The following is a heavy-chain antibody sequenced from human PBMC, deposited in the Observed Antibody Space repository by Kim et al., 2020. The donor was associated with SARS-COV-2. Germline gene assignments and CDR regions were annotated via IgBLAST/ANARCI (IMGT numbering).Heavy chain of an antibody. V-gene: IGHV3-53*01. CDR1: GFTVSSNY. J-gene: IGHJ4*02. D-gene: IGHD6-19*01. CDR3: AREVTYSSGWFDY. Sequence: GGSLRLSCAASGFTVSSNYMSWVRQAPGKGLEWVSVIYSGGSTYYADSVKGRFTISRDNSKNTLYLQMNSLRAEDTAVYYCAREVTYSSGWFDYWGQGTLVTVSS. CDR2: IYSGGST.